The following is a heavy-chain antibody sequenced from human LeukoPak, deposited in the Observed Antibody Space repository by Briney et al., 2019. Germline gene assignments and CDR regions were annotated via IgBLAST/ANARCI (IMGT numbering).Heavy chain of an antibody. CDR3: ARDSVTGDRNYYYYYGMDV. V-gene: IGHV3-48*01. CDR1: GFTFSSYS. J-gene: IGHJ6*02. Sequence: GGSLRLSCAASGFTFSSYSMNWVRQAPGKGLEWVSYISSSSSTIYYADSVKGRFTISRDNAKNSLYLQMNSLRTEDTAVYYCARDSVTGDRNYYYYYGMDVWGQGTTVTVSS. CDR2: ISSSSSTI. D-gene: IGHD7-27*01.